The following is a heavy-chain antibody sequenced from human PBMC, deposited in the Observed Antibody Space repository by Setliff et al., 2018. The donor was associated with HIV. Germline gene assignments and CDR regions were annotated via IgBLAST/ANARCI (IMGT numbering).Heavy chain of an antibody. CDR3: ARDRPPSTVDMLGAFDR. V-gene: IGHV4-59*01. CDR2: IYYTGTT. Sequence: ASETLSLTCTVSRGSISRYYWSWIRQPPGKGLEWIGYIYYTGTTKYNPSPKSRVTMSVDTSKNQLSLKLSSLTAADTAVYYCARDRPPSTVDMLGAFDRWGQGTMVTVSS. D-gene: IGHD4-17*01. J-gene: IGHJ3*02. CDR1: RGSISRYY.